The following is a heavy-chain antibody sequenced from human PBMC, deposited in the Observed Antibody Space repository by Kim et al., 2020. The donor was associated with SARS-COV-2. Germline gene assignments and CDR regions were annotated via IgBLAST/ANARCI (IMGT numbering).Heavy chain of an antibody. J-gene: IGHJ4*02. V-gene: IGHV4-4*02. Sequence: GSTNYNTSLKSRVTISVDKSKNQFSLKLSSVTAADTAVYYCARRVATIDYWGQGTLVTVSS. CDR3: ARRVATIDY. D-gene: IGHD5-12*01. CDR2: GST.